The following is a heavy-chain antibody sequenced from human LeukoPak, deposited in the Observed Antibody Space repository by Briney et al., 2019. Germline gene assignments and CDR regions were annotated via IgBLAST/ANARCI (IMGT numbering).Heavy chain of an antibody. V-gene: IGHV1-46*01. Sequence: ASVTVSRTASGYTFTSYYMHWVRQAPGQGLEWMGIISPSGGSTSYAQKFQGRVTMTRDTSTSTVYMELSSLRSEDTAVYYCARDHCGGGSCTGAYWYFDLWGRGTLVTVSS. CDR2: ISPSGGST. J-gene: IGHJ2*01. CDR1: GYTFTSYY. CDR3: ARDHCGGGSCTGAYWYFDL. D-gene: IGHD2-15*01.